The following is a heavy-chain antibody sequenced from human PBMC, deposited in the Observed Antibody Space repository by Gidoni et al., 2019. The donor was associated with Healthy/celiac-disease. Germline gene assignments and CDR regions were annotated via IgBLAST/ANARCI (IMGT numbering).Heavy chain of an antibody. CDR2: INHSGST. CDR1: GGSFSVYY. V-gene: IGHV4-34*01. Sequence: QVQLQQWGAGLLKPSETLSLTCAVYGGSFSVYYWSWIRQPPGKGLEWIGEINHSGSTNYNPSLKSGVTISVDTSKNQFSLKLSSVTAADTAVYYCASIAAAGPTYNWFDPWGQGTLVTVSS. CDR3: ASIAAAGPTYNWFDP. J-gene: IGHJ5*02. D-gene: IGHD6-13*01.